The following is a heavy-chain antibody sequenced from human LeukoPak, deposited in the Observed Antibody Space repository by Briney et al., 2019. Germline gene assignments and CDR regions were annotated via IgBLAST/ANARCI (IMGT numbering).Heavy chain of an antibody. CDR1: GGSFSGYY. D-gene: IGHD1-26*01. V-gene: IGHV4-34*01. CDR3: ARGCGGSYSRWFDP. CDR2: INHSGST. Sequence: PSETLSLTCAVYGGSFSGYYWSWIRQPPGKGLEWIGEINHSGSTNYNPSLKSRVTISVDTSKNQFSLKLSSVTAADTAVYYCARGCGGSYSRWFDPWGQGTLVTVSS. J-gene: IGHJ5*02.